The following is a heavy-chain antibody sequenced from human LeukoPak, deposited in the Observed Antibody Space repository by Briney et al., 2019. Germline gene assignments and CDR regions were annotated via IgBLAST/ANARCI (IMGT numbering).Heavy chain of an antibody. D-gene: IGHD6-19*01. V-gene: IGHV3-21*01. CDR1: GFTFSSYS. Sequence: PGGSLRLSCAASGFTFSSYSMNWVRQAPGKGLEWVSSISSSSSYIYYADSVKGRFTISRDNAKNSLYLQMNSLRAEDTAVYYCAARGGWPHNWFDPWGQGTLVTVSS. CDR2: ISSSSSYI. J-gene: IGHJ5*02. CDR3: AARGGWPHNWFDP.